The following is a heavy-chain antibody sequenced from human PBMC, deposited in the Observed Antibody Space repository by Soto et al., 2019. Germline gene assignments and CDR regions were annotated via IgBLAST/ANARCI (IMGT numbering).Heavy chain of an antibody. CDR3: ARGAAYYDRTGYLNYDFDF. CDR1: GFTFTSYW. J-gene: IGHJ4*02. D-gene: IGHD3-22*01. CDR2: INQDGSEK. Sequence: EVQLVESGGGLVQPGGSLKLSCSASGFTFTSYWMSWVRQAPGKGLEWVGNINQDGSEKYYVDSVKGRFTISRDNAKNSLYLQMTSLRAEDTAVYYCARGAAYYDRTGYLNYDFDFWGQGALVTVSS. V-gene: IGHV3-7*03.